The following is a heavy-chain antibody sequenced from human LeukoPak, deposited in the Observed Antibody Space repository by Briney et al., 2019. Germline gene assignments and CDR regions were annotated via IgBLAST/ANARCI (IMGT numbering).Heavy chain of an antibody. J-gene: IGHJ6*02. CDR1: GLTFSSYE. D-gene: IGHD1-26*01. V-gene: IGHV3-48*03. CDR2: ISSSGSTI. CDR3: ARDLKWEILRLWYYYGMDV. Sequence: GGSLRLSCAASGLTFSSYEINWVRQAPGKWLEWVSYISSSGSTIYYAYSVKCRFTISSDNTKYSLYMQMTSLRAEETVVYYCARDLKWEILRLWYYYGMDVWGQGTTVTVSS.